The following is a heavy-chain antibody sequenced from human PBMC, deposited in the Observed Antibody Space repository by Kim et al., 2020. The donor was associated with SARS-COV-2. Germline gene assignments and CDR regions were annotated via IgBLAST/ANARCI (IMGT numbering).Heavy chain of an antibody. D-gene: IGHD1-26*01. J-gene: IGHJ6*02. V-gene: IGHV4-59*01. Sequence: PSLKSRVTISVDTSKNQYSLKLSSVTAADTAVYYCARDGTPFYYYGMDVWGQGTTVTVSS. CDR3: ARDGTPFYYYGMDV.